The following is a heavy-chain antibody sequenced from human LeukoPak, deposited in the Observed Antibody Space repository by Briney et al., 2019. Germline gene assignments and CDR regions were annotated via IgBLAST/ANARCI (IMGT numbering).Heavy chain of an antibody. J-gene: IGHJ6*02. CDR2: ITGSIYFSGST. D-gene: IGHD3-10*01. Sequence: SETLSLTCTVSGGSINNYYWNWIRQPPGKGLEWIGYITGSIYFSGSTKYDPSLESRVTMSVDTSTNQFSLTLSSLTAADTAVYYCARESRDYGSGSYWDVWGQGTTVTVSS. CDR3: ARESRDYGSGSYWDV. CDR1: GGSINNYY. V-gene: IGHV4-59*01.